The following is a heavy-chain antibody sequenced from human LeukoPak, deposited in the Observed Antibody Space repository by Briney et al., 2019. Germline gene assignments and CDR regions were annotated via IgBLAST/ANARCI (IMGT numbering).Heavy chain of an antibody. Sequence: GGSLRLSCAASGFTFSHYWMSWVRQAPGKGLEWLANIKQDGSEKYYVDSVKGRFTISRDNAKNSLYLQMNSLRAEDTAVYYCASSGQWLVRYYFDYWGQGTLVTVSS. CDR3: ASSGQWLVRYYFDY. D-gene: IGHD6-19*01. J-gene: IGHJ4*02. V-gene: IGHV3-7*01. CDR2: IKQDGSEK. CDR1: GFTFSHYW.